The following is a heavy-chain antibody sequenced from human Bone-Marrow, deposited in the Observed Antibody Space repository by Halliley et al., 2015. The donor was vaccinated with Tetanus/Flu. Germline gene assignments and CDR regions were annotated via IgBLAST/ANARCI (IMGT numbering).Heavy chain of an antibody. CDR3: AKDFSIAARIGLDS. CDR2: ISASGHST. Sequence: VSGISASGHSTEYADSVKGRVTISRDNSENTLYLEMTSLRAEDTALYYCAKDFSIAARIGLDSWGQGTLVTVSS. V-gene: IGHV3-23*01. D-gene: IGHD6-6*01. J-gene: IGHJ4*02.